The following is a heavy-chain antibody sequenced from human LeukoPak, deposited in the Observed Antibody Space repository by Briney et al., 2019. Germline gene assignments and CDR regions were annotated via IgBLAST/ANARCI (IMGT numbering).Heavy chain of an antibody. CDR3: ARRYYDFWSGYENSPFDY. J-gene: IGHJ4*02. CDR2: IYHSGST. Sequence: SETLSLTCTVSGGSISSTNWWSWVRQPPGKGLEWIGEIYHSGSTNYNPSLKSRVTISVDKSKNQFSLNLSSVTAADTAVYYCARRYYDFWSGYENSPFDYWGQGTLVTVSS. CDR1: GGSISSTNW. D-gene: IGHD3-3*01. V-gene: IGHV4-4*02.